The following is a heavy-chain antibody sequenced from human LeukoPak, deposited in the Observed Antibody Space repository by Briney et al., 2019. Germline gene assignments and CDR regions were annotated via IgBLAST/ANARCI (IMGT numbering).Heavy chain of an antibody. V-gene: IGHV3-64D*09. CDR1: GFTFSSYA. D-gene: IGHD6-19*01. CDR3: VKDWGRGWYRFDC. Sequence: PGGSLRLSCSASGFTFSSYALHWVRQAPGKGLESVSAISSNGGSISYADSVKGRFTISRDNSKNTLYLQMSSLRAEGTAVYYCVKDWGRGWYRFDCWGQGTLVTVSS. J-gene: IGHJ4*02. CDR2: ISSNGGSI.